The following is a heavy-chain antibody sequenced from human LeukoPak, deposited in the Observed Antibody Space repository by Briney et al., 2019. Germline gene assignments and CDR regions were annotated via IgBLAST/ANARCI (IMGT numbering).Heavy chain of an antibody. CDR2: ISGSGGST. Sequence: QTGGSLRLSCAASGFDVSSHHMVWVRQAPGKGLEWVSAISGSGGSTYYADSVKGRLTISRDNSKNTLYLQMNSLRAEDTAVYYCAKDPNPWYDFWSGGPPDYWGQGTLVTVSS. CDR3: AKDPNPWYDFWSGGPPDY. J-gene: IGHJ4*02. CDR1: GFDVSSHH. V-gene: IGHV3-23*01. D-gene: IGHD3-3*01.